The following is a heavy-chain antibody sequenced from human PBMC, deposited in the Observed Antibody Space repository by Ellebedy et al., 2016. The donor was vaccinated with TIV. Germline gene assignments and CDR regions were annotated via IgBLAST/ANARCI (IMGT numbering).Heavy chain of an antibody. V-gene: IGHV4-39*02. CDR1: GDFLTSDSYY. J-gene: IGHJ5*02. Sequence: SETLSLXXTVSGDFLTSDSYYCIWIRHPPGKGLEWIGAITYNGDTYYNPSLKSRVTISADTSKNHFSLNLNFVTAADTAVFYCARGKTGVDWFDPWGQGILVTVSS. CDR3: ARGKTGVDWFDP. CDR2: ITYNGDT.